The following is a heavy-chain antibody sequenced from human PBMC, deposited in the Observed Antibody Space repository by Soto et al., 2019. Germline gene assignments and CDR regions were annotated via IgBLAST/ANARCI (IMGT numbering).Heavy chain of an antibody. CDR1: GGSISSSSYY. CDR2: IYYSGST. J-gene: IGHJ4*02. Sequence: QLQLQESGPGLVKPSETLSLTCTVSGGSISSSSYYWGWIRQPPGKGLEWIGSIYYSGSTYYNPSLKSRVTISVDTSKNQFSLKLSSVTAADTAVYYCARHLYSSGWYGTGDFDYWGQGTLVTVSS. CDR3: ARHLYSSGWYGTGDFDY. D-gene: IGHD6-19*01. V-gene: IGHV4-39*01.